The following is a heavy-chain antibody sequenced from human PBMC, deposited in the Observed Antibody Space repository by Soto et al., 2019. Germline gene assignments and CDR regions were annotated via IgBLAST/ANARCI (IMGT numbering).Heavy chain of an antibody. CDR2: SYWDDDK. CDR1: GFSLSTYHMG. CDR3: AHAGDYDLLTFDH. Sequence: QITLKESGPTLVRPAQTLTLTCDFSGFSLSTYHMGVAWIRQPPGKALEWLALSYWDDDKRYSPSLKDRLAISKDTSSNQVVLTITNIDPGDSATYFCAHAGDYDLLTFDHWGPGTLVTVSS. J-gene: IGHJ4*02. D-gene: IGHD4-17*01. V-gene: IGHV2-5*02.